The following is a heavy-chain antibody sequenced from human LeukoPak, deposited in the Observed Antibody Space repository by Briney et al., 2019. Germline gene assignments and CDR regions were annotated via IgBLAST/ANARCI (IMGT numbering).Heavy chain of an antibody. CDR1: GYTFTGHY. D-gene: IGHD6-13*01. J-gene: IGHJ4*02. CDR3: ARTLYISAAPGGFDY. V-gene: IGHV1-2*02. Sequence: GASVKVSCKASGYTFTGHYIHWVRQAPGQGLEWMGLINPKNAATNYGQRFQGRVTMTRDTSTGTVYMELNTLRSDDTAVYYCARTLYISAAPGGFDYWGQGTLVTVSS. CDR2: INPKNAAT.